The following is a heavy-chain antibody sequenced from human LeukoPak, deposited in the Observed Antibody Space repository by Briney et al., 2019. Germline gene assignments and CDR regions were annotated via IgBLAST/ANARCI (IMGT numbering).Heavy chain of an antibody. CDR3: ARGQTTVTTMWFDP. CDR2: IYYSGST. V-gene: IGHV4-31*03. D-gene: IGHD4-17*01. Sequence: SQTLSLTCTVSGGSISSGGYYWSWIRQRPGKGLEWIGYIYYSGSTYYNPSLKSRVTISVDTSKNQFSLKLSSVTAADTAVYYCARGQTTVTTMWFDPWGQGTLVTVSS. CDR1: GGSISSGGYY. J-gene: IGHJ5*02.